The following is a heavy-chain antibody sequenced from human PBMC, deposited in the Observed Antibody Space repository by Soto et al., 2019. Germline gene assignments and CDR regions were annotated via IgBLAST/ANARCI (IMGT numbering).Heavy chain of an antibody. CDR2: ISAYNGNT. Sequence: GASVKVSCKASGYTFTSYGISWVRQAPGQGLEWMGWISAYNGNTNYAQKLQGRGTMTTDTSTSTAYMELRSLRSDDTAVYYCARGRSIAARLGAFDIWGQGTMVTVSS. CDR1: GYTFTSYG. J-gene: IGHJ3*02. CDR3: ARGRSIAARLGAFDI. V-gene: IGHV1-18*01. D-gene: IGHD6-6*01.